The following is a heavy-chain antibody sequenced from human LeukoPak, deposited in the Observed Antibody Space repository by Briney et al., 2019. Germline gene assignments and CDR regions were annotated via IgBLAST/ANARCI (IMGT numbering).Heavy chain of an antibody. CDR3: ARNYYDSSGGFDY. J-gene: IGHJ4*02. Sequence: GASLKISCKGSGYSFTSYWIGWVRQLPGKGLEWMGIIYPGDSDTRYSPSFQGQVTISADKSISTAYLQWSSLKASDTAMYYCARNYYDSSGGFDYWGQGTLVTVSS. CDR2: IYPGDSDT. CDR1: GYSFTSYW. V-gene: IGHV5-51*01. D-gene: IGHD3-22*01.